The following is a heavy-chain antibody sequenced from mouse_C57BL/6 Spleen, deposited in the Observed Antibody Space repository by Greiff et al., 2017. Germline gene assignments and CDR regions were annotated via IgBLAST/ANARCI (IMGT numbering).Heavy chain of an antibody. CDR1: GYTFTSYW. CDR2: INPSNGGT. V-gene: IGHV1-53*01. J-gene: IGHJ2*01. CDR3: ARGGTAQVFDY. D-gene: IGHD3-2*02. Sequence: QVQLKQSGTELVKPGASVKLSCKASGYTFTSYWMHWVKQRPGQGLEWIGNINPSNGGTNYNEKFKSKATLTVDKSSSTAYMQLSSLTSEDSAVYYCARGGTAQVFDYWGQGTTLTVSS.